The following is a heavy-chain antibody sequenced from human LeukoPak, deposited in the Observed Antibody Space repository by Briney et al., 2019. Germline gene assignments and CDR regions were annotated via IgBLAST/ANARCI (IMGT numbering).Heavy chain of an antibody. D-gene: IGHD7-27*01. CDR2: ITSSSRYT. CDR1: GFTSSDYS. J-gene: IGHJ4*02. CDR3: ARGLNWGSDY. Sequence: GGSLRLSCTASGFTSSDYSLSWIRQAPGKGLEWVSYITSSSRYTNYADSVKGRFTISRDNAKNSVYLQMNSLRAEDTAVYYCARGLNWGSDYWGQGTLVTVSS. V-gene: IGHV3-11*06.